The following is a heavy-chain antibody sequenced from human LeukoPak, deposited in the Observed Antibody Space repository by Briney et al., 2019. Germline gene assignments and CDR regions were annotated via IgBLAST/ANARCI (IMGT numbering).Heavy chain of an antibody. J-gene: IGHJ4*02. V-gene: IGHV3-23*03. Sequence: GGSLRLSCAASGFTFSSYVMNWVRQAPGKGLEWVSVIYSAGNTYYVDSVKGRFTISRQNSKNTVYLQMNDLRAEDTAVYYCAREKRTTDFWTGHYDSWGQGTQVTVSS. D-gene: IGHD3/OR15-3a*01. CDR3: AREKRTTDFWTGHYDS. CDR2: IYSAGNT. CDR1: GFTFSSYV.